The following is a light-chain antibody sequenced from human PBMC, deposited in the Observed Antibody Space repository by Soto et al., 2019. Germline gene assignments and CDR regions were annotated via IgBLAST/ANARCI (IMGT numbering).Light chain of an antibody. Sequence: DIVLTQSPGTLSLSPGDGATLSCRASETVSSSYLAWYQQKPGQAPRLLIYGASSRATGIPDRFSGSGSGTDFPLTISRLEPEDFAVYYCQQYGSSRTFGQGTKVEFK. J-gene: IGKJ1*01. CDR1: ETVSSSY. CDR2: GAS. CDR3: QQYGSSRT. V-gene: IGKV3-20*01.